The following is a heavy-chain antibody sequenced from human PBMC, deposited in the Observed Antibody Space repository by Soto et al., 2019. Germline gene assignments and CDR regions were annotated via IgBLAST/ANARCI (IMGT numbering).Heavy chain of an antibody. Sequence: DVQLLESGGGLVQPGGSLRLSCAASGFTFSTYAMIWVRQAPGKGLEWVSVITGSGGSTYYADSVKGRFTISRDTSKNTLFLQMNSLRAEDTAVYYCAKDRYGDYGGIDYWGQGTMVTVSS. V-gene: IGHV3-23*01. CDR1: GFTFSTYA. CDR3: AKDRYGDYGGIDY. D-gene: IGHD4-17*01. J-gene: IGHJ4*02. CDR2: ITGSGGST.